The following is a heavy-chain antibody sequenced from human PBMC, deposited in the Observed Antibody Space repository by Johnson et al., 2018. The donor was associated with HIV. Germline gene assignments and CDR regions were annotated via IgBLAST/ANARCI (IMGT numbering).Heavy chain of an antibody. V-gene: IGHV3-66*01. J-gene: IGHJ3*02. Sequence: MLLVESGGGLVQPGGSLRLSCAASGFAVSSNYMSWVRQAPGKGLEWVSVIYSGGSTYYDASVKGRFTISRDNSKNTLYLQMNSLRAEDTAVYYGAREGAWELRPGAFDIWGQGTMVTVSS. CDR1: GFAVSSNY. D-gene: IGHD1-26*01. CDR2: IYSGGST. CDR3: AREGAWELRPGAFDI.